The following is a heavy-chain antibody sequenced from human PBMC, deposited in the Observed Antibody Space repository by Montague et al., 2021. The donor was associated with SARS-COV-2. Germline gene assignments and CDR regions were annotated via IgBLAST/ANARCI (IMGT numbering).Heavy chain of an antibody. J-gene: IGHJ6*02. V-gene: IGHV4-34*01. CDR1: SGSLSGYY. D-gene: IGHD1-20*01. CDR3: ARGRRRYNWRDETSYYYGMDV. Sequence: SETLSLTCAVYSGSLSGYYWSWIRQPPGKGLEWIGEINHSGSTNYNPSLKSRVTISLDTSKNQFSLKLSSVTAADTAVYYCARGRRRYNWRDETSYYYGMDVWGQGTTVTVSS. CDR2: INHSGST.